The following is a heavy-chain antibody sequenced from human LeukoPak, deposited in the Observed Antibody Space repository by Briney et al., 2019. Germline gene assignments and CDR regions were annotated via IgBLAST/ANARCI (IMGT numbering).Heavy chain of an antibody. CDR2: IYYGGSA. CDR1: GGSISDYY. CDR3: ARQNFYDSGAYYGLYYFDY. D-gene: IGHD3-22*01. V-gene: IGHV4-59*08. J-gene: IGHJ4*02. Sequence: PSETLSLTCTVSGGSISDYYWGWIRQPPGKGLEWIAYIYYGGSANYNPSLQSRVTISVDTSKNQFSLKLNSVTAADTAVYYCARQNFYDSGAYYGLYYFDYWGQGTLVTVSS.